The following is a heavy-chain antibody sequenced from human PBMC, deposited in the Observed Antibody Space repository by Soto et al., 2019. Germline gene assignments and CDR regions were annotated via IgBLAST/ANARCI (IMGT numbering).Heavy chain of an antibody. CDR1: GFTFSSYA. CDR3: AREWLRFTYYYYGMDV. V-gene: IGHV3-30-3*01. D-gene: IGHD5-12*01. Sequence: EGSLRLSCAASGFTFSSYAMHWVRQAPGKGLEWVAVISYDGSNKYYADSVKGRFTISRDNSKNTLYLQMNSLRAEDTAVYYCAREWLRFTYYYYGMDVWGQGTTVTVSS. CDR2: ISYDGSNK. J-gene: IGHJ6*02.